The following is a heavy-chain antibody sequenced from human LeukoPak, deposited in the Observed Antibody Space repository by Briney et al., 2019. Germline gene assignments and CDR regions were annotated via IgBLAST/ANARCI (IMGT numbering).Heavy chain of an antibody. CDR2: INWNGAWT. CDR1: GFKFDDYG. CDR3: AGYYYDSSRGFDL. D-gene: IGHD3-22*01. J-gene: IGHJ5*02. Sequence: GGSLRLSCAASGFKFDDYGMSWVRQAPGKGLEWVCDINWNGAWTGYADSVKGRFTISRDNAKISLYLQMNSLRAEDTALYYCAGYYYDSSRGFDLWGQGTLVTVSA. V-gene: IGHV3-20*04.